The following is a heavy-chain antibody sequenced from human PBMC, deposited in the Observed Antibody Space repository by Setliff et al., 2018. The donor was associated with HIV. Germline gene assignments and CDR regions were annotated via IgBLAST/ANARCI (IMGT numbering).Heavy chain of an antibody. CDR3: ARQPSWGSIDY. CDR2: IYHSGTT. J-gene: IGHJ4*02. V-gene: IGHV4-31*03. CDR1: GGSISSGGYY. D-gene: IGHD7-27*01. Sequence: SETLSLTCTVSGGSISSGGYYWSWIRQHPGKGLEWIGYIYHSGTTHYNPSLKSRVFISVDTSKSQFSLKLSSVTAADTAVYYCARQPSWGSIDYWGQGTLVTVSS.